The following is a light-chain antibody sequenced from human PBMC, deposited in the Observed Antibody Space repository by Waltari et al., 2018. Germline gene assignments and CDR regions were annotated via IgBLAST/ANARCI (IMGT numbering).Light chain of an antibody. CDR2: ASD. V-gene: IGLV1-47*01. CDR1: SSNIGSNS. CDR3: ATWDDSLGGFYV. Sequence: QSVLTQSSPTSGTPGQRVSISCSGTSSNIGSNSVYWYQHLPGAAPKLLIYASDQRPSGVPDRFSCSKSGTSASLAISGLRSEDEADYYCATWDDSLGGFYVFGTGTKVTVL. J-gene: IGLJ1*01.